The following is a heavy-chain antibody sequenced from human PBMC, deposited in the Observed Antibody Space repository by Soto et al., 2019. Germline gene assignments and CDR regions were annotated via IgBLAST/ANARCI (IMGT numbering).Heavy chain of an antibody. CDR2: IYYSGST. CDR1: GGSISSSSYY. CDR3: ARHGGELVRTPDWFEP. J-gene: IGHJ5*02. D-gene: IGHD6-6*01. Sequence: QLQLQESGPGLVKPSETLSLTCTVSGGSISSSSYYWGWIRQPPGKGLEWIGSIYYSGSTYYNPSLKSRATIPVDTSKNRFTLKLSSVTATHTAVYDCARHGGELVRTPDWFEPWGQETLLTVSS. V-gene: IGHV4-39*01.